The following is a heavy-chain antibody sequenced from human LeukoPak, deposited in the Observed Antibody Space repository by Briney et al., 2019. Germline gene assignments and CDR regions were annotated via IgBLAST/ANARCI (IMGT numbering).Heavy chain of an antibody. Sequence: GESLKISCKASGYTFMNYWIGWVRQMPGKGLEWMGIIYPGDSETRYSPSFQGQVTISADTSISTAYLQWSSLKASDTAMYYCARRYCSSTSCYIYFDYWGQGTLVTVSS. J-gene: IGHJ4*02. V-gene: IGHV5-51*01. D-gene: IGHD2-2*02. CDR2: IYPGDSET. CDR3: ARRYCSSTSCYIYFDY. CDR1: GYTFMNYW.